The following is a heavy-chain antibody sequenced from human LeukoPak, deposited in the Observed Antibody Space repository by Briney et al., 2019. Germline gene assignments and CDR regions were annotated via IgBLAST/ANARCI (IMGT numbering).Heavy chain of an antibody. CDR3: ARDSYCTNGVCYVYFDP. D-gene: IGHD2-8*01. J-gene: IGHJ5*02. CDR1: GYTFTGYY. V-gene: IGHV1-2*02. Sequence: ASVKVSCKASGYTFTGYYMHWVRQAPGQGLEWMGWINPNSGGTNYAQKFQGRVTMTRDTSISTAYMELSRLRSDGTAVYYCARDSYCTNGVCYVYFDPWGQGTLVTVSS. CDR2: INPNSGGT.